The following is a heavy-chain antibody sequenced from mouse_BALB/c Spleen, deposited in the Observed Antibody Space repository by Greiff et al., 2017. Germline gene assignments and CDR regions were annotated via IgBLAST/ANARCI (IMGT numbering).Heavy chain of an antibody. CDR3: ASREGTMITTSYAMDY. D-gene: IGHD2-4*01. V-gene: IGHV1-9*01. CDR2: ILPGSGST. J-gene: IGHJ4*01. Sequence: QVQLQQSGAELMKPGASVKISCKATGYTFSSYWIEWVKQRPGHGLEWIGEILPGSGSTNYNEKFKGKATFTADTSSNTAYMQLSSLTSEDSAVYYCASREGTMITTSYAMDYWGQGTSVTVSS. CDR1: GYTFSSYW.